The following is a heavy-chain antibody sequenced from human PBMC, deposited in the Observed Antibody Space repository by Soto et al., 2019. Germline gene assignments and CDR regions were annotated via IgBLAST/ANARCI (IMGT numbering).Heavy chain of an antibody. V-gene: IGHV3-30*03. J-gene: IGHJ4*02. CDR3: ARDPNGSGSWPFDY. Sequence: QVQLVESGGGVVQPGRSLRLSCAASGFTFSSYGMHWVRQAPGKGLEWVAVISYDGSNKYYADSVKGRFTISRDNSKNTLYLQMNSLRAEDTAVYYCARDPNGSGSWPFDYWGQGTLVTVSS. D-gene: IGHD1-26*01. CDR1: GFTFSSYG. CDR2: ISYDGSNK.